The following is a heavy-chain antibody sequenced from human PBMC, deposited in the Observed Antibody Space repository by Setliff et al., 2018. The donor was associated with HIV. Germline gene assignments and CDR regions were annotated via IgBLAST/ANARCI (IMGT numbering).Heavy chain of an antibody. CDR1: GFTFSSYG. Sequence: GGSLRLSCAASGFTFSSYGMHWVRQAPGKGLEWVAVIWYDGSNKYYADSVKGRFTISRDNSKNMLYLQMNSLRAEDTAVYYCAKSGVRPNLLDYWGQGTLVTVSS. CDR2: IWYDGSNK. J-gene: IGHJ4*02. V-gene: IGHV3-33*06. CDR3: AKSGVRPNLLDY. D-gene: IGHD1-1*01.